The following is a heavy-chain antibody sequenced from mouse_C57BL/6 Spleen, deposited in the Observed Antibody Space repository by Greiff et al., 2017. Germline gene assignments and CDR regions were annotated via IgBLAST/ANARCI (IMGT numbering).Heavy chain of an antibody. Sequence: EVMLVESGGGLVQPGGSLSLSCAASGFTFTDYYMSWVRQPPGKALEWLGFIRNKANGYTTEYSASLKGRFTISRDNSQSILYLQMNALRAEDSATYYCARLTGTYYFDYWGQGTTLTVSS. V-gene: IGHV7-3*01. CDR2: IRNKANGYTT. CDR1: GFTFTDYY. J-gene: IGHJ2*01. D-gene: IGHD4-1*01. CDR3: ARLTGTYYFDY.